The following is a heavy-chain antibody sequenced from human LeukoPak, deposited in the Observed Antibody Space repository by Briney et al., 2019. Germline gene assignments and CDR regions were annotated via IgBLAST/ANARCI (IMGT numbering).Heavy chain of an antibody. D-gene: IGHD1-7*01. CDR3: ARQSRYNWNYLSWFDP. CDR1: GVSMSSSSYY. J-gene: IGHJ5*02. CDR2: IDYSGST. Sequence: PSETLSLTCTVSGVSMSSSSYYWGWIRQPPGKGLEWIGSIDYSGSTYYNQSLKGRVTISVDTSKNQFSLKLSSVTAADTAVYYCARQSRYNWNYLSWFDPWGQGTLVTVSS. V-gene: IGHV4-39*01.